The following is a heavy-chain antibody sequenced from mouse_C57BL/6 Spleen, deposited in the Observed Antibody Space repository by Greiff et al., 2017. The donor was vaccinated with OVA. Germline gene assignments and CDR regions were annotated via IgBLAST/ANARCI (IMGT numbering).Heavy chain of an antibody. D-gene: IGHD2-3*01. CDR1: GYTFTDYN. Sequence: EVQLQQSGPELVKPGASVKMSCKASGYTFTDYNMHWVKQSHGKSLEWIGYINPNNGGTSYNQKFKGKAKLTVNKSSSTAYMELRSLTSEDSAVYYCARLYDGYYVSWYFDVWGTGTTVTVSS. J-gene: IGHJ1*03. V-gene: IGHV1-22*01. CDR2: INPNNGGT. CDR3: ARLYDGYYVSWYFDV.